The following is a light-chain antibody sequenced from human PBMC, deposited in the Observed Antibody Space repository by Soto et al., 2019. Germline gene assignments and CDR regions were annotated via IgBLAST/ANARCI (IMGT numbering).Light chain of an antibody. CDR3: NSYVGNNNFV. Sequence: QSALTQPPSASGSPGQSVTISCTGTSSDVGGYNYVSWYQQHPGKVPKLMIYEVSKRPSGVPDRFSGSKSGNTASLTVSGLQAEDEADYYCNSYVGNNNFVFGTGTKVTVL. CDR2: EVS. J-gene: IGLJ1*01. V-gene: IGLV2-8*01. CDR1: SSDVGGYNY.